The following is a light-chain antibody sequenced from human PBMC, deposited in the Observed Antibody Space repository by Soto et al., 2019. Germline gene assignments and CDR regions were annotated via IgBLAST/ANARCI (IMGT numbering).Light chain of an antibody. CDR2: WAS. CDR1: QSVFYRSSDKNY. Sequence: DIVMTQSPDSLAVSLGERATINCKSSQSVFYRSSDKNYLAWYQQKPGQPPKLLIYWASTRESGVPDRFSGSGSGTAFTLTISSLQAEDVAVYYCQQYFITPRKFGQGTKV. J-gene: IGKJ1*01. V-gene: IGKV4-1*01. CDR3: QQYFITPRK.